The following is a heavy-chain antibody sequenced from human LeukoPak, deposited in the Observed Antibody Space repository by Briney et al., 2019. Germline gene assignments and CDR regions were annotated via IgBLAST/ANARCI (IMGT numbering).Heavy chain of an antibody. Sequence: TSETLSLTCAVSGGSITSTTYYWGWIRQPPGKGLEWIGRIHSNGNTYYNPSLESRVTISVDTSKNQFSLKLSSVTAADTAVYYCARVNYYDSSGEFEPWGQGTLVTVSS. D-gene: IGHD3-22*01. CDR2: IHSNGNT. J-gene: IGHJ5*02. CDR3: ARVNYYDSSGEFEP. V-gene: IGHV4-39*01. CDR1: GGSITSTTYY.